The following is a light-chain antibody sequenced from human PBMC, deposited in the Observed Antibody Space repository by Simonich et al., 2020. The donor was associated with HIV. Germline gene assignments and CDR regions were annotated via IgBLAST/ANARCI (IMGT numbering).Light chain of an antibody. CDR2: WAS. J-gene: IGKJ5*01. CDR3: QQYYSPPIT. CDR1: QSVLFSTNNKNY. Sequence: DIVMTQSPDSLTVSLGERATINCKSSQSVLFSTNNKNYLAWYQQRPGQPPKLLIYWASTRESGVPDRFSGSGSGTDFTLTISTLQAEDVEVYYCQQYYSPPITFGQGTRLEI. V-gene: IGKV4-1*01.